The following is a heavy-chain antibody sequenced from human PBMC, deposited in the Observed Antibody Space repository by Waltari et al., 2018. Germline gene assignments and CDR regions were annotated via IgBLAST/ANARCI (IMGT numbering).Heavy chain of an antibody. J-gene: IGHJ4*02. Sequence: QVQLQESGPGLVKPSETLSLTCAVSGYSISSGYSWGWIRQPPGKGLEWIGSIYHSGSTYYNPSLKSRVTISVDTSKNQFSLKLSSVTAADTAVYYCARDGGAGYGDYFDYWGQGTLVTVSS. CDR2: IYHSGST. CDR1: GYSISSGYS. V-gene: IGHV4-38-2*02. D-gene: IGHD4-17*01. CDR3: ARDGGAGYGDYFDY.